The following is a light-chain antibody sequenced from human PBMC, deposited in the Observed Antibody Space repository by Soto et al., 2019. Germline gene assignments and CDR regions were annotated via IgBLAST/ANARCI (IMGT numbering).Light chain of an antibody. J-gene: IGLJ2*01. Sequence: QSVLTQPRSVSGSPGQSVTISCTGTSSDVGGYNYVSWYQQHPGKAPKGMIYDVSERPSGVPDRFSGSKSGNTASLTISGLQAEDEADYYCCSKAGSYEVFGVGTKLTVL. V-gene: IGLV2-11*01. CDR3: CSKAGSYEV. CDR2: DVS. CDR1: SSDVGGYNY.